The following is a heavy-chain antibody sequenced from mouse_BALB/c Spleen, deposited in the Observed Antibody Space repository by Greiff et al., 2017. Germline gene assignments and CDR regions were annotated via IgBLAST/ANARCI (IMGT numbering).Heavy chain of an antibody. CDR3: ARRKMGYFDV. V-gene: IGHV5-12-1*01. Sequence: EVQGVESGGGLVKPGGSLKPSRAASGFAFSSYDMSWVRQTPGKRLEWVAYISSGSGSTYYPDTVKGRFTITRDKAKNTLYLQMSSLKSEDTAMYYCARRKMGYFDVWGAGTTVTVSS. J-gene: IGHJ1*01. CDR1: GFAFSSYD. CDR2: ISSGSGST. D-gene: IGHD2-3*01.